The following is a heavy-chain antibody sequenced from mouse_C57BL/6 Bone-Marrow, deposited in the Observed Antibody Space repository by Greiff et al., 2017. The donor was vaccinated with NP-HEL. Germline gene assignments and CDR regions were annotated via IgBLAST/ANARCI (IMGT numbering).Heavy chain of an antibody. CDR2: ISNLAYSI. CDR3: ARLAAQATFAY. Sequence: EVQRVESGGGLVQPGGSLKLSCAASGFTFSDYGMAWVRQAPRKGPEWVAFISNLAYSIYYADTVTGRFTISRENAKNTLYLEMSSLRSEDTAMYYCARLAAQATFAYWGQGTLVTVSA. D-gene: IGHD3-2*02. V-gene: IGHV5-15*01. CDR1: GFTFSDYG. J-gene: IGHJ3*01.